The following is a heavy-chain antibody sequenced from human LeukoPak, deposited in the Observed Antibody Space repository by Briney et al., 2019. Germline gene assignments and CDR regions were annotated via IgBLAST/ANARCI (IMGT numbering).Heavy chain of an antibody. CDR2: INHSGST. V-gene: IGHV4-34*01. D-gene: IGHD1-26*01. J-gene: IGHJ6*03. CDR1: GGSFSGYY. Sequence: SETLSLTCAVYGGSFSGYYWSWIRQPPGKGLEWIGEINHSGSTNYNPSLKSRVTISVDTSKNQFSLKLSSVTAADTAVYYCAGESGSYRTYYYYYYMDVWGKGTTVTISS. CDR3: AGESGSYRTYYYYYYMDV.